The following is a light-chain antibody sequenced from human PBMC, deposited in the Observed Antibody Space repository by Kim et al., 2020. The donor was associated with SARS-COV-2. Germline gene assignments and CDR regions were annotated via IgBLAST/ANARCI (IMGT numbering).Light chain of an antibody. CDR2: QDS. CDR1: KLGDKY. Sequence: SYELTQPPSVSVSPGQTASITCSGDKLGDKYACWYQQKPGQSPVLVIYQDSKRPSGIPERFSGSNSGNTATLTISRTQAMDEADYYCQAWVSSTGSVFGT. V-gene: IGLV3-1*01. CDR3: QAWVSSTGSV. J-gene: IGLJ1*01.